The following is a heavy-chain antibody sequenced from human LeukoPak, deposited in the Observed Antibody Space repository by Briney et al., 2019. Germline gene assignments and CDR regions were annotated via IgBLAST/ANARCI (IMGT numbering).Heavy chain of an antibody. J-gene: IGHJ3*02. CDR2: ISSSSSYI. CDR1: GFTFSNYA. CDR3: ARLQDDFDWLSDRDAFDI. V-gene: IGHV3-21*01. D-gene: IGHD3-9*01. Sequence: PGGSLRLSCTAYGFTFSNYAMNWVRQAPGKGLEWVSSISSSSSYIYYADSVKGRFTISRDNAKNSLYLQMNSLRAEDTAVYYCARLQDDFDWLSDRDAFDIWGQGTMVTVSS.